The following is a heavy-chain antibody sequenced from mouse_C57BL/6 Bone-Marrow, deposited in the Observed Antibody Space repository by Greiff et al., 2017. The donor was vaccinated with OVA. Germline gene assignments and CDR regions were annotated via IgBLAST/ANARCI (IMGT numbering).Heavy chain of an antibody. D-gene: IGHD1-1*01. CDR3: ARLITTVPYYFDY. CDR1: GFTFSDYY. J-gene: IGHJ2*01. CDR2: ISNGGGST. V-gene: IGHV5-12*01. Sequence: EVQRVESGGGLVQPGGSLKLSCAASGFTFSDYYMYWVRQTPEKRLEWVAYISNGGGSTYYPDTVKGRFTISRDNAKNTLYLQMSRLKSEDTAMYYCARLITTVPYYFDYWGQGTTLTVSS.